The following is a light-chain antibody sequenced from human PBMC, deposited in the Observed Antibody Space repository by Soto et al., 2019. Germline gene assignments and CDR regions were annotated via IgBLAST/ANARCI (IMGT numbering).Light chain of an antibody. J-gene: IGLJ1*01. CDR1: SSDVGGHYY. CDR3: SSYSSSSTLL. Sequence: QSVLTQPASVSGSPGQSITISCTGTSSDVGGHYYVSWYQHHPGKAPKLMIYEVSNRPSGVSNRFSGSKSGNTASLTISGLQAEDEGDYYCSSYSSSSTLLFGPGTKVTVL. V-gene: IGLV2-14*01. CDR2: EVS.